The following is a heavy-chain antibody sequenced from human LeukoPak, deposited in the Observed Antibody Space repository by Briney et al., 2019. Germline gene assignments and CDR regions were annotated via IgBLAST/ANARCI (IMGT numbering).Heavy chain of an antibody. J-gene: IGHJ4*02. D-gene: IGHD3-22*01. CDR3: ARGGYYDSSGYYLFDY. CDR1: GFTVSSNY. Sequence: GGSLRLSCAASGFTVSSNYMSWVRQAPGKGLEWVSVIYSGRSTYYADSVKGRFAISRDNSKNTLYLQMNSLRAEDTAVYYCARGGYYDSSGYYLFDYWGQGTLVTVSS. CDR2: IYSGRST. V-gene: IGHV3-53*01.